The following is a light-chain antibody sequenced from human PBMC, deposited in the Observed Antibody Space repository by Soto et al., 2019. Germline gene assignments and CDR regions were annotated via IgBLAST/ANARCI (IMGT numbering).Light chain of an antibody. J-gene: IGKJ4*01. Sequence: EILMTQSPAFVSVSPGARVTLSGRASQSVSIDLAWYQQRPGQAPRLLIRGASTRATGVSPTFSGSGSGTEFTLTISSLQSEDFAVYYCQQYNNWPLTFGGGTKVDI. V-gene: IGKV3-15*01. CDR3: QQYNNWPLT. CDR2: GAS. CDR1: QSVSID.